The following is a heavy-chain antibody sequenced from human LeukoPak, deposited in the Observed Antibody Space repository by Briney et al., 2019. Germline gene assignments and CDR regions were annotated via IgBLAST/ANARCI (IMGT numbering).Heavy chain of an antibody. CDR2: NSGRDGRR. D-gene: IGHD3-10*01. Sequence: GGSLRLSSAASGFTFCSYAMSCVRQAPGKGLECVSANSGRDGRRYYADSVKRRFTISRDNPKNTLYQQTNSLRAEDTAVYYCANLYYGTGSHASNDYWGQGTLVTVSS. CDR3: ANLYYGTGSHASNDY. CDR1: GFTFCSYA. V-gene: IGHV3-23*01. J-gene: IGHJ4*02.